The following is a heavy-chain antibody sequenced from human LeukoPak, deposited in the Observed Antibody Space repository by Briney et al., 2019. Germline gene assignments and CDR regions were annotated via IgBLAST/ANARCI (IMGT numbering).Heavy chain of an antibody. V-gene: IGHV1-2*02. D-gene: IGHD2-15*01. CDR3: ARTPRGYCSGGSCQDY. J-gene: IGHJ4*02. Sequence: ASVKVSCKASGYTFTDYYMHWVRQAPGRGLEWMGWINPSSGGTNYAQKFQGRVTVTRDTSISTAYMDLSRLRSDDTAVYYCARTPRGYCSGGSCQDYWGQGTLVTVSS. CDR1: GYTFTDYY. CDR2: INPSSGGT.